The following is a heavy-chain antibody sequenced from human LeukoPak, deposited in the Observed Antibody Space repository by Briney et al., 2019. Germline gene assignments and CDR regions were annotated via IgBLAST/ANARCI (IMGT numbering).Heavy chain of an antibody. J-gene: IGHJ4*02. CDR3: ARTLPYSSSSFDYFDY. Sequence: ASVKVSCKASGGTFSSYTISWVRQAPGQGLEWMGRIIPILGTANYAQKFQGRVTITADKSTSTAYMELSSLRSEDTAVYYCARTLPYSSSSFDYFDYWGQGTLVTVSS. V-gene: IGHV1-69*08. CDR1: GGTFSSYT. CDR2: IIPILGTA. D-gene: IGHD6-6*01.